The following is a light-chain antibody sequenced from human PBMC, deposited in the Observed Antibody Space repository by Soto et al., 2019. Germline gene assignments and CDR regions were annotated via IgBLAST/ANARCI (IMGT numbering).Light chain of an antibody. CDR3: QQYNSWLT. CDR2: GAS. Sequence: IVMTQSPATLSVSPGERATLSCRASQSISNNLAWYQQKPGQAPRLLIYGASTGATGIPARFSGGGSGTEFSLTISSLQSEDFAVYYCQQYNSWLTFGGGTKVEIK. CDR1: QSISNN. J-gene: IGKJ4*01. V-gene: IGKV3-15*01.